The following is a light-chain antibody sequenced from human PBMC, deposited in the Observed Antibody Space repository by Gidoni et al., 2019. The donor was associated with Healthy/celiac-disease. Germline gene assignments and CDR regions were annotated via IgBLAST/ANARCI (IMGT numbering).Light chain of an antibody. Sequence: ILLTQSPGTMSLSPGERATLSCRASQSVSSSYLAWYQQKPGQAPRLLIYGASSRATGIPARFSGSGSGTDFTLTISRLEPEDFAVYYCQQYGSSPLFTFGPGTKVDIK. CDR1: QSVSSSY. CDR2: GAS. CDR3: QQYGSSPLFT. V-gene: IGKV3-20*01. J-gene: IGKJ3*01.